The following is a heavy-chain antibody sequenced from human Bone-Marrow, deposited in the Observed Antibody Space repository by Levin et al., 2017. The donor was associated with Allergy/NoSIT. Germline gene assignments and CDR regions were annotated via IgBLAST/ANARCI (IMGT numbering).Heavy chain of an antibody. V-gene: IGHV1-69*06. Sequence: GASVKVSCKASGGTFSSYAISWVRQAPGQGLEWMGGIIPIFGTANYAQKFQGRVTITADKSTSTAYMELSSLRSEDTAVYYCARDPGGSSWYLDYYYGMDVWGQGTTVTVSS. J-gene: IGHJ6*02. D-gene: IGHD6-13*01. CDR3: ARDPGGSSWYLDYYYGMDV. CDR2: IIPIFGTA. CDR1: GGTFSSYA.